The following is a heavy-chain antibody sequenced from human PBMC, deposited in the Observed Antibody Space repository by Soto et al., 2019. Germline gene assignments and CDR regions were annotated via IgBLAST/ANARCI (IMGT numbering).Heavy chain of an antibody. CDR1: GYTFTNYG. Sequence: QVQLVQSGSEVKKPGASVKVSCKASGYTFTNYGMSWVRQAPGQGLEWMGWISAYNGNTNHAQNLQGRVTMTTDTSTNTDYMELRSLRSDDTAVYYCARCYCSVGSCYSCWHFDLWGRGALVTVSS. CDR3: ARCYCSVGSCYSCWHFDL. D-gene: IGHD2-15*01. J-gene: IGHJ2*01. CDR2: ISAYNGNT. V-gene: IGHV1-18*01.